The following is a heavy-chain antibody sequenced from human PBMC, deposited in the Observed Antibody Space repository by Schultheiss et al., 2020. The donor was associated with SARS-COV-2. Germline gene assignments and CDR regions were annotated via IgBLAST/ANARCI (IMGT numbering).Heavy chain of an antibody. V-gene: IGHV3-7*03. CDR2: IKQDGSEK. Sequence: GESLKISCVASGFTFSNNWMTWVRQAPGKGLEWVANIKQDGSEKNYVDSVKGRFTISRDNAKNSLYLQMNSLRAEDTAVYYCAREVSVAGDYWGQGTLVTVSS. CDR3: AREVSVAGDY. CDR1: GFTFSNNW. J-gene: IGHJ4*02. D-gene: IGHD6-19*01.